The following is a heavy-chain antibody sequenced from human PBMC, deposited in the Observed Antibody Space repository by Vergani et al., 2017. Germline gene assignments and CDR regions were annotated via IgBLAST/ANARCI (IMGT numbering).Heavy chain of an antibody. V-gene: IGHV3-30*02. D-gene: IGHD1-26*01. CDR2: IRYDGSNK. CDR3: AKVVGATLAYYYYYMDV. Sequence: QVQLVESGGGVVQPGGSLRLSCAASGFTFSSYGMHWVRQAPGKGLEWVAFIRYDGSNKYYADSVKGRFTISRDNSKNTLYLQRNSLRAEDTAVYYCAKVVGATLAYYYYYMDVWGKGTTVTVSS. J-gene: IGHJ6*03. CDR1: GFTFSSYG.